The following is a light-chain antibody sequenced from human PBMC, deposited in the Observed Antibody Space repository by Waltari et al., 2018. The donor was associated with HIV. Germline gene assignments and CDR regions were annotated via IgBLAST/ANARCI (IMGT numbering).Light chain of an antibody. Sequence: DIQVPQSPSSLSASFGDRVIITFRANQTINTYLNWYQHQPGKAPKLLIYSASTLQNGVPPRFTGSGSVTDFTLTISSLQPEDFATYYCQQSYNFPFTFGPGTKLEIK. CDR1: QTINTY. CDR3: QQSYNFPFT. V-gene: IGKV1-39*01. J-gene: IGKJ2*01. CDR2: SAS.